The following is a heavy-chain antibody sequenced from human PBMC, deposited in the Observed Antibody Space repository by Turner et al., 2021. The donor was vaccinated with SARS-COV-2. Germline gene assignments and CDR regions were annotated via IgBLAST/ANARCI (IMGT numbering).Heavy chain of an antibody. V-gene: IGHV3-33*01. Sequence: VQLVEYGGAVVQPGRSLRLSCAASGFTFSSYGMHWVRQAPGKGLEWVAVIWNDGSNKYYADSVKGRFTISRDNSKNTLYLQMNSLRAEDTAVYYCAREGAWGEGYPNDYWGQGTLVTVSS. CDR3: AREGAWGEGYPNDY. J-gene: IGHJ4*02. CDR1: GFTFSSYG. D-gene: IGHD3-16*01. CDR2: IWNDGSNK.